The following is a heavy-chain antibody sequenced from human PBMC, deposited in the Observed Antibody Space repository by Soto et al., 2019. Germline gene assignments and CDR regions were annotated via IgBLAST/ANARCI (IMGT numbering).Heavy chain of an antibody. J-gene: IGHJ1*01. D-gene: IGHD2-21*02. V-gene: IGHV1-8*01. CDR1: GYTFTSYD. CDR2: MNPNSGNT. CDR3: ALNCGGDCYSEYFQH. Sequence: ASVKVSCKASGYTFTSYDINWVRQATGQGLEWMGWMNPNSGNTGYAQKFQGRVTMTRNTSISTAYMELSSLRSEDTAVYYCALNCGGDCYSEYFQHGGQGTLVTVSS.